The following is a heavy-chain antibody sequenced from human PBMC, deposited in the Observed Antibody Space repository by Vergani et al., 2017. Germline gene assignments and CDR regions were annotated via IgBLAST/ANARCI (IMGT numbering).Heavy chain of an antibody. CDR1: GFPFSSYA. CDR2: ISGRGGST. D-gene: IGHD5-12*01. J-gene: IGHJ6*03. Sequence: EVQLLESGGGLVQPGGSLRLSCAASGFPFSSYAMSWVRQAPGKGLEWVSDISGRGGSTFYADSVKGRFTISRDNSKNTLYLQMNSLRAEDTAVFYCAKHGGYSGYCPHPIDRPYDSYYIDGWGEGTTVTVSS. CDR3: AKHGGYSGYCPHPIDRPYDSYYIDG. V-gene: IGHV3-23*01.